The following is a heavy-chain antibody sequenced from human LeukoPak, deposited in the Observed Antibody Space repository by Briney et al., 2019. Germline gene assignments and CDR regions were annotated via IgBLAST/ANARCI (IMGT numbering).Heavy chain of an antibody. CDR2: IYPGGSDT. D-gene: IGHD2-21*01. CDR3: ARQYGGDAGPLDY. V-gene: IGHV5-51*01. Sequence: GESLKISCKGSGYSFTSYWIAWVRQMPGKGQEWMGIIYPGGSDTRYSPSFQGQVTISADKSISTAYLQWSSLKASDTAMYYCARQYGGDAGPLDYWGPGTLVTVSS. CDR1: GYSFTSYW. J-gene: IGHJ4*02.